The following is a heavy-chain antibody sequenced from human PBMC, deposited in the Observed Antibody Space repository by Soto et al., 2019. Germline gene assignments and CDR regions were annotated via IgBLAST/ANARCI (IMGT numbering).Heavy chain of an antibody. J-gene: IGHJ6*02. CDR1: GHTFTSYY. CDR3: AREGKYCSGGSCYYYGMDV. CDR2: INPSGGST. Sequence: ASVKVSCKASGHTFTSYYMHWVRQAPGQGLEWMGIINPSGGSTSYAQKFQGRVTMTRDTSTSTVYMELSSLRSEDTAVYYCAREGKYCSGGSCYYYGMDVWGQGTTVTVS. V-gene: IGHV1-46*03. D-gene: IGHD2-15*01.